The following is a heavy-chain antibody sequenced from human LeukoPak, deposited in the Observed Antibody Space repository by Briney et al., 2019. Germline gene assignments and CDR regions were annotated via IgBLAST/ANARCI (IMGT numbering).Heavy chain of an antibody. CDR2: INTDGTRT. V-gene: IGHV3-74*01. D-gene: IGHD3-16*01. CDR3: AKDQGGDTVSDY. CDR1: GFTFSNYW. J-gene: IGHJ4*02. Sequence: GGSLRLSCAASGFTFSNYWMHWVRQAPGRGLVWVSRINTDGTRTSYADSVKGRFTISRDNAKSTLFLQMNSLRAEDTAVYYCAKDQGGDTVSDYWGQGTLVTVSS.